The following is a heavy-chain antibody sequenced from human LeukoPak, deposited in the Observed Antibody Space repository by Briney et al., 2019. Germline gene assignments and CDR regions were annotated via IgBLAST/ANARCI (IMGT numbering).Heavy chain of an antibody. CDR1: GFTFSSYA. CDR2: ISGSGYT. Sequence: GGSLRLSCAASGFTFSSYAMSWVRQAPGKGLEWVSTISGSGYTYYADSVKGRFTISRDTSKNTLYVQMNSLRAEDTAVYFCAKARGGNYITHFDYWGQGTLVTVSS. J-gene: IGHJ4*02. V-gene: IGHV3-23*01. CDR3: AKARGGNYITHFDY. D-gene: IGHD1-26*01.